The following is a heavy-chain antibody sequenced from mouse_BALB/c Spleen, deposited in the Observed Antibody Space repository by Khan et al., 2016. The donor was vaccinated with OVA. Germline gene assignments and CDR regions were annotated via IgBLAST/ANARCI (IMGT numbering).Heavy chain of an antibody. J-gene: IGHJ2*01. D-gene: IGHD1-1*01. CDR1: GYSITSGYA. CDR3: ARGNYYGYYFDY. V-gene: IGHV3-2*02. Sequence: EVQLQESGPGLVKPSQSLSLTCTVTGYSITSGYAWNWIRQFPGNKLEWMGYISYSGVTSYTPSLKSRISITRDTSKNQFFLRLNSVTTEDTATYYCARGNYYGYYFDYWGQGTTRTVAS. CDR2: ISYSGVT.